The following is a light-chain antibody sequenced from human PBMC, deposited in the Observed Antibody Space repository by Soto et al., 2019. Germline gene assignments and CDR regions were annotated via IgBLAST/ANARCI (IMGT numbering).Light chain of an antibody. CDR1: QSVDSN. J-gene: IGKJ1*01. V-gene: IGKV3-15*01. CDR3: QQYNNWPRT. CDR2: GAS. Sequence: EVVVTQSPAILSVSPGDTATLSCRATQSVDSNLAWYQQKPGQAPRLLISGASTRATAIPARFSGSGSGTEFTLTISSLQSEDFAVYYCQQYNNWPRTFGQGTKVDIK.